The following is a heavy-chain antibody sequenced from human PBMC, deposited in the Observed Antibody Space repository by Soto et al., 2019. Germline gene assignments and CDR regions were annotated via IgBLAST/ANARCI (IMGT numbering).Heavy chain of an antibody. J-gene: IGHJ4*02. CDR1: GFTFSSYG. CDR3: AKDTGLQRSGYKYTESYYFDY. D-gene: IGHD3-3*01. CDR2: ISYDGSNK. Sequence: GGSLRLSCAASGFTFSSYGMHWVRQAPGKGLEWVAVISYDGSNKYYADSVKGRFTISRDNSKKTLYLQMNSLRAEDTAVYYCAKDTGLQRSGYKYTESYYFDYWGQGTLVTVSS. V-gene: IGHV3-30*18.